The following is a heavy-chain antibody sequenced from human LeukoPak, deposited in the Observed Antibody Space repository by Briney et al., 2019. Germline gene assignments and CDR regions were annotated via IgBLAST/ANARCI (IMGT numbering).Heavy chain of an antibody. Sequence: GGTLRLSCAPSGFTFSNHGMNWVRQAPGQGREWLSGVSPPRCGTYYPDSVKGRFTISRDDSKNTLSLQMNSLRAEDTAVYYCAKGSKVVVFTRDHYMDVWGKGTTVTISS. CDR2: VSPPRCGT. D-gene: IGHD3-22*01. CDR1: GFTFSNHG. V-gene: IGHV3-23*01. J-gene: IGHJ6*03. CDR3: AKGSKVVVFTRDHYMDV.